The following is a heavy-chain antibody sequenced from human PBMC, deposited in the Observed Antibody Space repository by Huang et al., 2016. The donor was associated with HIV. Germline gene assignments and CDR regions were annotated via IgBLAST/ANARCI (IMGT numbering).Heavy chain of an antibody. CDR1: GGTFRTSA. Sequence: QVQLVQSGTEVKKPGSSVKVSCKSSGGTFRTSAFSWVRQAPGQGLEWMGGITPLFNTTNYAQHVQGRVTIIADESTSTAYMELSSLRDDDTAVYYCARDEGGRYCSSISCYFVYWGQGTMVTVSS. CDR2: ITPLFNTT. D-gene: IGHD2-2*01. J-gene: IGHJ4*02. V-gene: IGHV1-69*13. CDR3: ARDEGGRYCSSISCYFVY.